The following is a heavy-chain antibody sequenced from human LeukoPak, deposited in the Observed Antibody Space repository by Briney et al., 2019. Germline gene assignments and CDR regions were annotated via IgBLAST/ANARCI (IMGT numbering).Heavy chain of an antibody. CDR2: INPNSGGT. CDR3: ARGKPLKYYDILEWFDP. V-gene: IGHV1-2*02. D-gene: IGHD3-9*01. Sequence: ASVKVSCKASGYTFTGYYTHWVRQAPGQGLEWMGWINPNSGGTNYAQKFQGRVTMTRDTSISTAYMELSRLRSDDTAVYYCARGKPLKYYDILEWFDPWGQGTLVTVSS. J-gene: IGHJ5*02. CDR1: GYTFTGYY.